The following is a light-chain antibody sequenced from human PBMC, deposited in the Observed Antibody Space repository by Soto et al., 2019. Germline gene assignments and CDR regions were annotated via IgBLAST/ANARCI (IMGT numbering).Light chain of an antibody. CDR3: TSYTRSSTVV. J-gene: IGLJ2*01. CDR1: SSDVGGYVY. CDR2: EVT. Sequence: QSALTQPASVSGSPGQSITISCTGTSSDVGGYVYVSWYQQHPGKAPKLIIYEVTNRPSGVSNRFSGSKSGNTASLTISGLQAEDEADYYCTSYTRSSTVVFGGGTKLTVL. V-gene: IGLV2-14*01.